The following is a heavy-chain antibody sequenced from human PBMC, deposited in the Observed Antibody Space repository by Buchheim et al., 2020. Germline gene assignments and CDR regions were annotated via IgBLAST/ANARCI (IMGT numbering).Heavy chain of an antibody. D-gene: IGHD2/OR15-2a*01. CDR3: ARPFMAYYYYYGMDV. CDR1: GFNFNRYW. V-gene: IGHV3-7*01. CDR2: TNEDGSQQ. Sequence: EVQLVESGGDLVQPGGSLRLSCAASGFNFNRYWMSWVRQAPGKGLEWVASTNEDGSQQHYVDSVRGRFTISRDNAKNSLWLQMKSLRAEDTAVYYCARPFMAYYYYYGMDVWGQGTT. J-gene: IGHJ6*02.